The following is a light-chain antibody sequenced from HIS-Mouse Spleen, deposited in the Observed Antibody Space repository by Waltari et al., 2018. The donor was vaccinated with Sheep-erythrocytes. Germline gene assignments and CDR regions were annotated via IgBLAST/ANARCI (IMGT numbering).Light chain of an antibody. CDR2: EVS. Sequence: QSALTQPPSASGSPGQSVTISCTGTSSDVGGHNYRPWYQQHPGKAPKLMIYEVSKRPSGVPDRFSGSKSGNTASLTVSGLQAEDEADYYCSSYAGSNNWVFGGGTKLTVL. J-gene: IGLJ3*02. V-gene: IGLV2-8*01. CDR3: SSYAGSNNWV. CDR1: SSDVGGHNY.